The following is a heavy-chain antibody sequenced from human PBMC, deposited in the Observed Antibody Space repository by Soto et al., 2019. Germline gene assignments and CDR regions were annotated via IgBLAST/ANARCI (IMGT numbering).Heavy chain of an antibody. V-gene: IGHV3-73*01. CDR1: GFTFSGSA. J-gene: IGHJ4*02. CDR3: TRPDGESDSYGYRY. D-gene: IGHD5-18*01. Sequence: ILSCAASGFTFSGSAMHWVRQASGKGLEWVGRIRSKANSYATAYAASVKGRFTISRDDPKNTAYLQMNSLKTEDTAVYYCTRPDGESDSYGYRYWGQGTLVTVSS. CDR2: IRSKANSYAT.